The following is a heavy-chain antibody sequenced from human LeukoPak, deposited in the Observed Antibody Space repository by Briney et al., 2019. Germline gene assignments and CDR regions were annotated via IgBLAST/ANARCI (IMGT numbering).Heavy chain of an antibody. J-gene: IGHJ5*02. CDR1: GGSISSSNW. D-gene: IGHD3-10*01. V-gene: IGHV4-4*02. Sequence: NPSETLSLTCAVSGGSISSSNWWSWVRQPPGKGLEWIGEIYHSGSTNYNPSLKSRVTISVDKSRNQFSLKLSSVTAADTAVYYCARVPVYGSGRNWFDPWGQGTLVTVSS. CDR2: IYHSGST. CDR3: ARVPVYGSGRNWFDP.